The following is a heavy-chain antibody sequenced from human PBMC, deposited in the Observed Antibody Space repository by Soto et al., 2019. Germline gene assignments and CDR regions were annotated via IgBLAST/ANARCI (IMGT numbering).Heavy chain of an antibody. CDR1: GYTFTSYG. CDR3: ARDIAPYSSSWYGLDY. D-gene: IGHD6-13*01. CDR2: ISAYNGNT. V-gene: IGHV1-18*01. Sequence: QVPLVQSGAEVKKPGASVKVSCKASGYTFTSYGISWVRQAPGQGLEWMGWISAYNGNTNYAQKLQGRVTMTTDTSTSTAYMELRSLRSDDTAVYYCARDIAPYSSSWYGLDYWGQGTLVTVSS. J-gene: IGHJ4*02.